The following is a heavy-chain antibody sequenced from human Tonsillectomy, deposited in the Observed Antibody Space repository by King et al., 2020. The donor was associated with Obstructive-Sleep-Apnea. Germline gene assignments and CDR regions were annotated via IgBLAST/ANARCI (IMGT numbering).Heavy chain of an antibody. CDR3: ARGVPRSQLESGWAPFDI. Sequence: VQLQESGPGLVKPSETLSLTCTVSGGSISNYYWTWIRQPPGKGLEWIGYINYSGSTNCNPSLKSRVIVLVDTSKNQLSLNLTSVTAADTAVYYCARGVPRSQLESGWAPFDIWGQGTMVTVSS. CDR2: INYSGST. CDR1: GGSISNYY. V-gene: IGHV4-59*01. J-gene: IGHJ3*02. D-gene: IGHD1-1*01.